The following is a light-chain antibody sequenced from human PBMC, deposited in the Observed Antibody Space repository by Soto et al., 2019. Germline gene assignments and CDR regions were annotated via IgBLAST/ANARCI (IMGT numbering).Light chain of an antibody. Sequence: EIVLTQSPGTLSLSPGERATLSCRASQSVSSTYLAWYQQKAGQAPRLLIYDASSRATGIPDRFSGSGSGTDFTITITRLEPEDFAVYYCQQYGSSPITFGQGTRLEIK. V-gene: IGKV3-20*01. CDR1: QSVSSTY. CDR3: QQYGSSPIT. J-gene: IGKJ5*01. CDR2: DAS.